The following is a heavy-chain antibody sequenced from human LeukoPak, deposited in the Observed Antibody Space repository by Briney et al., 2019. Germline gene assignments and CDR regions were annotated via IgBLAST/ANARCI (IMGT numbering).Heavy chain of an antibody. D-gene: IGHD1-26*01. J-gene: IGHJ4*02. V-gene: IGHV3-66*01. CDR1: GXTVSSNY. Sequence: PGGSLRLSCAASGXTVSSNYMSWVRQAPGKGLEWVSVIYSGGRTEYADSVKGRFTISRDNSKNTLYLQMNSLRAEDTAVYYCARESGSYYGVTLDYWGQGTLVTVSS. CDR2: IYSGGRT. CDR3: ARESGSYYGVTLDY.